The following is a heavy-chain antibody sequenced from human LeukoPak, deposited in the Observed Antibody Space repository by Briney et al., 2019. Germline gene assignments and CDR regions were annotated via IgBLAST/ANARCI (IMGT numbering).Heavy chain of an antibody. J-gene: IGHJ4*02. Sequence: SETLSLTCTVSGGSISSYYWSWIRQPPGKGLEWIGYIYHSGSTYYNTSLKSRVTISVDRSKNQFSLKLSSVTAADTAVYYCARERRSGSYYYFDYWGQGTLVTVSS. CDR1: GGSISSYY. V-gene: IGHV4-59*12. D-gene: IGHD3-10*01. CDR2: IYHSGST. CDR3: ARERRSGSYYYFDY.